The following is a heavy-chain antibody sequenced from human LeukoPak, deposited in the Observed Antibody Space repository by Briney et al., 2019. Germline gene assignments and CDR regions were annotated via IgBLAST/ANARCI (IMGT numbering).Heavy chain of an antibody. D-gene: IGHD4-23*01. CDR2: INPNSGGT. J-gene: IGHJ4*02. V-gene: IGHV1-2*02. CDR3: AREVYGGNSGD. Sequence: ASVKVSCKAYGYTFTGYYMHWVRQAPGQGLEWMGWINPNSGGTNYEQKFQGRVTMTRDTSISTAYMELSRLRSDDTAVYYCAREVYGGNSGDWGQGTLVTVSS. CDR1: GYTFTGYY.